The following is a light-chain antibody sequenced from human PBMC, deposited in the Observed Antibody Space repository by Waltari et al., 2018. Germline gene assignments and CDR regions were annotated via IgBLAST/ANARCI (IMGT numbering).Light chain of an antibody. Sequence: EIVLTQSPATLSLSPGERATLSCRASQSVSSQLAWYQQKPGQAPRLLIYDASDSATGIPGRFRGSGSGTDFTLTISSLEPEDFAVYYCQQRSDWPCTFGQGTRVEIK. CDR3: QQRSDWPCT. J-gene: IGKJ1*01. CDR1: QSVSSQ. V-gene: IGKV3-11*01. CDR2: DAS.